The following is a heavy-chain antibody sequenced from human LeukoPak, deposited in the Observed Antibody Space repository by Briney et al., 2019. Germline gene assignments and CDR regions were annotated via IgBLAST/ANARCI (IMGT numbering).Heavy chain of an antibody. CDR3: ASSPTIFGGDGFDY. V-gene: IGHV1-18*01. J-gene: IGHJ4*02. Sequence: ASVKVSCKASGYTFTSYGISWVRQAPGQGLEWMGWISAYNGNTNYAQMLQGRVTMTTDTSTSTAYMELRSLRSDDTAVYYCASSPTIFGGDGFDYWGQGTLVTVSS. CDR2: ISAYNGNT. CDR1: GYTFTSYG. D-gene: IGHD3-3*01.